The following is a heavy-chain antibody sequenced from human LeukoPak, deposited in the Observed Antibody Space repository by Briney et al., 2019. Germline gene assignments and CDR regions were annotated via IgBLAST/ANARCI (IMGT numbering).Heavy chain of an antibody. Sequence: SETLPLTCSVSGGSMSSYYWSWIRQPPGKGLKWIGYIYYSGSTNYNPSLKTRGTISVDTSENQFSLKLSSVTAADTAVYYCARHLRGYSYGPFDSWGQGTLVTVSS. V-gene: IGHV4-59*08. CDR1: GGSMSSYY. J-gene: IGHJ4*02. D-gene: IGHD5-18*01. CDR3: ARHLRGYSYGPFDS. CDR2: IYYSGST.